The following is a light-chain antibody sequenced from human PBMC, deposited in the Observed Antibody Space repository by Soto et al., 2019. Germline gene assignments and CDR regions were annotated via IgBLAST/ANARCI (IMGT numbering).Light chain of an antibody. Sequence: QSALTQPASVSGSPGQSITISCTGTSGDVGTYNFVSWYQHHPAKAPKLMIYEGNKRPSGVPDRFSGSKSGNTASLTVSGLQAEDEGDYYCSSYGGSNNLVFGGGTKVTVL. CDR2: EGN. V-gene: IGLV2-8*01. J-gene: IGLJ2*01. CDR3: SSYGGSNNLV. CDR1: SGDVGTYNF.